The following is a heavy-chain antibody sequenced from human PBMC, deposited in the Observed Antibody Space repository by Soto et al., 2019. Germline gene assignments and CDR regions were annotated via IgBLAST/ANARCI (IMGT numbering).Heavy chain of an antibody. Sequence: QVQLVQSGAEVKKPGASVKVSCKASGYTLTSYDINWVRQATGQGLEWMGWMNPNSGNTGYAPKFQGRVTMTRDTSISTACMELSSLRSEVTAVYYCGVAVAAQMGAFDIWGQGTMVTVSS. CDR2: MNPNSGNT. V-gene: IGHV1-8*01. D-gene: IGHD6-19*01. J-gene: IGHJ3*02. CDR1: GYTLTSYD. CDR3: GVAVAAQMGAFDI.